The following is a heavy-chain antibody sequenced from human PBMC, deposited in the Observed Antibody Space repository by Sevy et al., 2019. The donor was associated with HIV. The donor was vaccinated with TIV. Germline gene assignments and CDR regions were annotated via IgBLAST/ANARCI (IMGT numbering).Heavy chain of an antibody. V-gene: IGHV3-30*18. CDR1: GFTFRTSG. CDR2: ISYDEAHK. D-gene: IGHD3-10*01. Sequence: GGSLRLSCVTSGFTFRTSGMHWVRQSPGKGLEWVAVISYDEAHKNYADSVKGRFSISKDNSKDTLYLQMRRLRTEDTAVYYCAKDYSAGITMVRGAYRARGDYFDYCGQGTQVTVSS. CDR3: AKDYSAGITMVRGAYRARGDYFDY. J-gene: IGHJ4*02.